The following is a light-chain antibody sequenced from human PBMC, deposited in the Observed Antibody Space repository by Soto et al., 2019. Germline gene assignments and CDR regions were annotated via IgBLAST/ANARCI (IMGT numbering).Light chain of an antibody. CDR1: SSDVGGYNY. V-gene: IGLV2-14*01. CDR3: SSYTSSSRV. CDR2: DVS. J-gene: IGLJ2*01. Sequence: QSVLTQPASVSGSPGQSITISCIGTSSDVGGYNYVSWYQQHPGKAPKLMIYDVSNRPSGVSNRFSGSKSGNTASLTISGLQAEDEADYYCSSYTSSSRVFGGGTKHTVL.